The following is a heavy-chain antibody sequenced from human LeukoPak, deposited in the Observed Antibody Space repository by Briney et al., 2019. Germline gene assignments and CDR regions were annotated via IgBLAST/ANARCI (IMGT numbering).Heavy chain of an antibody. Sequence: SETLSLTCAVYGGSFSGYYWSWIRQPPGKGLGWIGEINHSGSTNYNPSLKSRVTISVDTSKNQFSLKLSSVTAADTAVYYCARGRYYYDSTYDYWGQGTLVTVSS. V-gene: IGHV4-34*01. CDR1: GGSFSGYY. J-gene: IGHJ4*02. CDR3: ARGRYYYDSTYDY. D-gene: IGHD3-22*01. CDR2: INHSGST.